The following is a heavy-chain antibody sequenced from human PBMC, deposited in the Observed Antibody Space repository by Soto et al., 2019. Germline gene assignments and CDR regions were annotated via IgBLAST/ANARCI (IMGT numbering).Heavy chain of an antibody. CDR3: ARHPSTVTNPYYYYGMDV. V-gene: IGHV5-51*01. D-gene: IGHD4-17*01. CDR2: IYPGDSDT. Sequence: GESLKISCKGSGYSFTSYWIGWVRQMPGKGLEWMGIIYPGDSDTRYSPSFQGQVTISADKSISTAYLQWSSLKASDTAMYYCARHPSTVTNPYYYYGMDVWGQGTTVTVSS. CDR1: GYSFTSYW. J-gene: IGHJ6*02.